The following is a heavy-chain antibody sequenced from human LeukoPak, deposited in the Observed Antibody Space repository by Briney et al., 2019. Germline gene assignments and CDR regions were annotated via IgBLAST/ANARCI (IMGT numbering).Heavy chain of an antibody. CDR3: ARDPSYVAGYFDY. D-gene: IGHD3-16*01. Sequence: SETLPLTCTVSGGSISNYYWSWIRQPAGKGLEWIGRIYTSGSTNYNPSLKGRVTMSVDTSKNQFYLKLSSVTAADTAVYYCARDPSYVAGYFDYWGQGTQVTVSS. J-gene: IGHJ4*02. V-gene: IGHV4-4*07. CDR2: IYTSGST. CDR1: GGSISNYY.